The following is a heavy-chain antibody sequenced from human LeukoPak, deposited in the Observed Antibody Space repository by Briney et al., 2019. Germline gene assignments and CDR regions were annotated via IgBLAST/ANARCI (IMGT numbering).Heavy chain of an antibody. Sequence: GTSVKVTCRASGFTFTSSAMQWVRQARGQRLEWIGWIVVGSGNTNYAQKFQEGVTITRDMSTSTAYMELSSLRSEDTAVYYCAAVSNREGSSGLYNWFDPWGQGTLVTVSS. V-gene: IGHV1-58*02. J-gene: IGHJ5*02. D-gene: IGHD6-19*01. CDR2: IVVGSGNT. CDR1: GFTFTSSA. CDR3: AAVSNREGSSGLYNWFDP.